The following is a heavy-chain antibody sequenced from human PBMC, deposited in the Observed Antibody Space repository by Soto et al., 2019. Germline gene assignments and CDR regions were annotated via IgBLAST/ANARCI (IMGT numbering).Heavy chain of an antibody. J-gene: IGHJ6*02. CDR2: ISGSSSYI. CDR3: ARLEQSSDV. V-gene: IGHV3-21*01. D-gene: IGHD6-19*01. Sequence: PGGSLSLSCAASGFTFSRYSMKWVRQAPGKGLEWVSSISGSSSYINYADSVKGRFTISRDNARNSLYLQMNSLRADDTAVYYCARLEQSSDVWGQGTTVTVSS. CDR1: GFTFSRYS.